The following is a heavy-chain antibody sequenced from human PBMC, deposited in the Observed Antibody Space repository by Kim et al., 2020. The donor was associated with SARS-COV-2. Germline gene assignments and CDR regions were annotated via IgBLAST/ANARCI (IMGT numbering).Heavy chain of an antibody. CDR2: INHSGST. D-gene: IGHD3-10*01. CDR1: GGSFSGYY. Sequence: SETLSLTCAVYGGSFSGYYWSWIRQPPGKGLEWIGEINHSGSTNYNPSLKSRVTISVDTSKNQFPLKLSSVPAADTAVYYCARAKYYDGSGCRLGAWFDPWGQGTLVTVSS. J-gene: IGHJ5*02. V-gene: IGHV4-34*01. CDR3: ARAKYYDGSGCRLGAWFDP.